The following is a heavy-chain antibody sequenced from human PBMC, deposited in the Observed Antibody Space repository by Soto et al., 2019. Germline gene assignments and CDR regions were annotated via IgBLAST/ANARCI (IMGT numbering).Heavy chain of an antibody. D-gene: IGHD2-2*01. CDR2: IIPIPGTA. V-gene: IGHV1-69*01. Sequence: QVQLVQSGAEVKKPGSSVKVSCTASGGTFGSYAISWVRQAPGQGLEWMGGIIPIPGTANYAQKFQGRVTIAADESTSTAYMELSSLRSEDTAVYYCARSQGSSTSLEIYYYCYYGMDVWGQGTTVTVSS. CDR3: ARSQGSSTSLEIYYYCYYGMDV. J-gene: IGHJ6*02. CDR1: GGTFGSYA.